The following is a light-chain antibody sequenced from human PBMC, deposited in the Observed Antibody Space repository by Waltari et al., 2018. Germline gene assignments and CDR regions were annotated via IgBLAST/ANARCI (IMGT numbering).Light chain of an antibody. CDR3: QQSYSTPYT. Sequence: DIQMTQSPSSLSASVGDRVTITCLASQSISSYLNWYQQKPGKAPKLLIYAASSLQSGVPSMFSGSGSGTDFTLTISSLQPEDFATYYCQQSYSTPYTFGQGTKLEIK. V-gene: IGKV1-39*01. CDR2: AAS. J-gene: IGKJ2*01. CDR1: QSISSY.